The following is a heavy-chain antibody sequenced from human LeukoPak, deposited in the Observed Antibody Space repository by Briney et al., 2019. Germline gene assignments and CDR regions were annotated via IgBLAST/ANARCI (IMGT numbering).Heavy chain of an antibody. V-gene: IGHV3-11*01. D-gene: IGHD3-22*01. CDR1: GFTFSDSY. CDR2: ISTSSTTI. CDR3: AKAGGHYYDSSGYFTYYFDY. Sequence: GGSLRLSCAASGFTFSDSYMSWIRQAPGKGLEWVSYISTSSTTIHYADSVKGRFTISRDNAKNSLYLQMNSLRAEDTAVYYCAKAGGHYYDSSGYFTYYFDYWGQGTLVTVSS. J-gene: IGHJ4*02.